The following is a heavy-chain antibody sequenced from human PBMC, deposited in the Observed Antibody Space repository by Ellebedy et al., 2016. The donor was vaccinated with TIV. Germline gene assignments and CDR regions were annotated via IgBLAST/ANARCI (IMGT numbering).Heavy chain of an antibody. Sequence: PGGSLRLSCKGSGYSFTTYWIGWVRQMPGKGLEWMGIIYPGDSDTRYSPSFQGQVTISADKSNSTAYLQLSSLKASDTAMYFCVRQRDYLWPRNDYWGQGTLVTVSS. D-gene: IGHD3-16*01. CDR3: VRQRDYLWPRNDY. CDR2: IYPGDSDT. V-gene: IGHV5-51*01. J-gene: IGHJ4*02. CDR1: GYSFTTYW.